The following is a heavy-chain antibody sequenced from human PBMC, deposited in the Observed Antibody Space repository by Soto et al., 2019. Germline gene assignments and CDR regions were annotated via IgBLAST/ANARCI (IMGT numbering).Heavy chain of an antibody. Sequence: GGSLRLSCAASGFTFSSYAMSWVRQAPGKGLEWVSAISGSGGSTYYADSVKGRFTISRDNSKNMLYLQMNSLRAEDSAVYYCAKVAPLGYSYGFAFDIWGQGTMVTVSS. V-gene: IGHV3-23*01. CDR1: GFTFSSYA. D-gene: IGHD5-18*01. CDR2: ISGSGGST. J-gene: IGHJ3*02. CDR3: AKVAPLGYSYGFAFDI.